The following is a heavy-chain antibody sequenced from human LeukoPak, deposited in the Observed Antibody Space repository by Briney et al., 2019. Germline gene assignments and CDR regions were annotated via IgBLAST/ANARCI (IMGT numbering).Heavy chain of an antibody. J-gene: IGHJ4*02. CDR3: ARVMVRGVAFDY. V-gene: IGHV1-8*01. CDR1: GYTFTSYD. D-gene: IGHD3-10*01. Sequence: ASVKVSCKASGYTFTSYDVNWVRQATGQGLEWMGWMNPNSGNTGYAQKFRGRVTMTRNTSISTAYMELSSLRSEDTAVYYCARVMVRGVAFDYWGQGTLVTVSS. CDR2: MNPNSGNT.